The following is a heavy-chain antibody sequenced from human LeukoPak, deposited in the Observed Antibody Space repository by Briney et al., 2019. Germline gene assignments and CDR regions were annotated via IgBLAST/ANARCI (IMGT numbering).Heavy chain of an antibody. CDR3: ARRAGYCSSTSCYYYYYYMDV. CDR2: IYYSGST. J-gene: IGHJ6*03. V-gene: IGHV4-59*01. D-gene: IGHD2-2*01. CDR1: GGSFSGYY. Sequence: SETLSLTCAVYGGSFSGYYWSWIRQPPGKGLEWIGYIYYSGSTNYNPSLKSRVTISVDTSKNQFSLKLSSVTAADTAVYYCARRAGYCSSTSCYYYYYYMDVWGRGTTVTVSS.